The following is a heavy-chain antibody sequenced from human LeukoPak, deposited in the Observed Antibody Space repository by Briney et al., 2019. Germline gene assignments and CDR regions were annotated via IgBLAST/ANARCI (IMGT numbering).Heavy chain of an antibody. Sequence: SETLSLTCTVSGGSFSNYYWSWIRQPPEKGLEWIGYIYYSGSTNYNPSLKSRVTISVDTSKNQLSLNLSSVTAADTALYYCARHPTALVSYGFDPWGQGTLVTVSS. J-gene: IGHJ5*02. CDR1: GGSFSNYY. V-gene: IGHV4-59*08. CDR3: ARHPTALVSYGFDP. CDR2: IYYSGST. D-gene: IGHD5-18*01.